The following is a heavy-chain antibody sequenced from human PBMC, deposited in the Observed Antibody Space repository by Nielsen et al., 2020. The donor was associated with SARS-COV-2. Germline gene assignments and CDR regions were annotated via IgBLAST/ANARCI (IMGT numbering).Heavy chain of an antibody. V-gene: IGHV1-2*04. CDR1: GYTFTGYY. D-gene: IGHD6-6*01. CDR2: INPNSGGT. Sequence: ASVKVSCKGSGYTFTGYYMHWVRQAPGQGLEWMGRINPNSGGTNYAQKFQGWVTMTRDTSISTAYMELSRLRSDDTAVYYCARSYGQLVSLDYWGQGTLVTVSS. J-gene: IGHJ4*02. CDR3: ARSYGQLVSLDY.